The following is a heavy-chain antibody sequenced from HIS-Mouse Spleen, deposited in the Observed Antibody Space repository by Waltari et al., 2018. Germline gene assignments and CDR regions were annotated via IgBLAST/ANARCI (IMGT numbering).Heavy chain of an antibody. CDR2: IYYSGST. V-gene: IGHV4-39*07. CDR3: AREIPYSSSWYDWYFDL. D-gene: IGHD6-13*01. CDR1: GGSISSSSYY. Sequence: QLQLQESGPGLVKPSETLSRTCTVSGGSISSSSYYWVWIRQPPGKGREWIGSIYYSGSTYYNPSLKSRVTISVDTSKNQFSLKLSSVTAADTAVYYCAREIPYSSSWYDWYFDLWGRGTLVTVSS. J-gene: IGHJ2*01.